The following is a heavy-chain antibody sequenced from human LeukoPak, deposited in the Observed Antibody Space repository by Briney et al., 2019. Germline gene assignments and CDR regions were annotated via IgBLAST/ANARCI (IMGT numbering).Heavy chain of an antibody. V-gene: IGHV3-48*01. CDR1: GFTLSSYN. CDR2: ISSSGSTT. J-gene: IGHJ6*02. D-gene: IGHD1-26*01. Sequence: GGSLRLSCVASGFTLSSYNINWVRQAPGKGLEWVSYISSSGSTTHYADSVKGRITMSRDNAKNSMYLQMNSLRAEDTAVYFCARDNWASKSDSGGHSYYYYSGMDVWGQGTTVTVSS. CDR3: ARDNWASKSDSGGHSYYYYSGMDV.